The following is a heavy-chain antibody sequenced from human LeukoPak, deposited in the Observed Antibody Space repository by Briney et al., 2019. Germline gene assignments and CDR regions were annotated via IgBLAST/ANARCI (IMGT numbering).Heavy chain of an antibody. D-gene: IGHD6-13*01. CDR3: ARVLAAAAHFDY. CDR1: GGSVSNNNYY. V-gene: IGHV4-39*01. Sequence: SETPSLTCTVSGGSVSNNNYYWGWIRQPPGKGLEWIGSLSYSGSTYYNPSLKSRVTISVDTSKNQFSLKVSSVTAADTAVYYCARVLAAAAHFDYWGQETLVTVSS. CDR2: LSYSGST. J-gene: IGHJ4*02.